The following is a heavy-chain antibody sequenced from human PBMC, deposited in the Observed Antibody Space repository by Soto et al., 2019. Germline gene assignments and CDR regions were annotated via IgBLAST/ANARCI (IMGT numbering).Heavy chain of an antibody. CDR1: GGSFSDYY. D-gene: IGHD3-10*01. Sequence: PSETLSLTCAVYGGSFSDYYWTWVRQAPGRGLEWIGEINHSGGTYYNPSLKSRVTISVDTSKNQFSLKLSSVTAADTAVYYCARGVVRRVIIQYTSFFDYWGQGTPVTVSS. CDR3: ARGVVRRVIIQYTSFFDY. CDR2: INHSGGT. V-gene: IGHV4-34*01. J-gene: IGHJ4*02.